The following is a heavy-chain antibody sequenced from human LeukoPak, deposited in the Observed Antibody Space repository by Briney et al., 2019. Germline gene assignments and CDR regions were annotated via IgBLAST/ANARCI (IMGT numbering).Heavy chain of an antibody. J-gene: IGHJ3*02. D-gene: IGHD6-19*01. V-gene: IGHV6-1*01. CDR1: GDSVSSNSAA. CDR2: TYYRSKWYN. CDR3: ATPGIAVAPLRHRAFDI. Sequence: SQTLSLTCAISGDSVSSNSAAWNWIRQSPSKGLEWLGRTYYRSKWYNDYAVSVKSRITINPDTSKTQFSLQLNSVTPEDTAVYYCATPGIAVAPLRHRAFDIWGQGTMVTVSS.